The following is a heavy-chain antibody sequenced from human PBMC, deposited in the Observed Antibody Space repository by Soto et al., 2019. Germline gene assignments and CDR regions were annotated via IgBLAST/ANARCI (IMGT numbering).Heavy chain of an antibody. CDR1: GGSIISGDYY. J-gene: IGHJ6*02. Sequence: PSETLSLTCTVSGGSIISGDYYWSWILQPPGNGLEWIGYIYYSGSTYYNPSLKSRVTISVDTSKNQFSLKLSSVTAADTAVYYCARDRRVATIPGRYYYYYYGMDVWGQGTTVTVSS. V-gene: IGHV4-30-4*01. CDR3: ARDRRVATIPGRYYYYYYGMDV. D-gene: IGHD5-12*01. CDR2: IYYSGST.